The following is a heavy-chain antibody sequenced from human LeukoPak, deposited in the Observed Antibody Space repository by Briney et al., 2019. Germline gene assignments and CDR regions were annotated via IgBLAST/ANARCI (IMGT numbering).Heavy chain of an antibody. CDR1: GISFSSYW. CDR3: ASSHDSSGND. D-gene: IGHD3-22*01. Sequence: PGGSLRLSCVASGISFSSYWMAWVRQAPGKGLEWVANIKYDGTHKFYADPVKGRFTISRDNAKNSLFLEMNSLTADDTAVYFCASSHDSSGNDWGQGTLVTVSS. CDR2: IKYDGTHK. V-gene: IGHV3-7*01. J-gene: IGHJ4*02.